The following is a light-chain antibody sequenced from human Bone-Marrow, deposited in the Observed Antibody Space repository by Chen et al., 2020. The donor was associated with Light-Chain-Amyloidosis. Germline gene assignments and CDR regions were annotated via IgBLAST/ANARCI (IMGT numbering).Light chain of an antibody. J-gene: IGLJ3*02. CDR3: QVWDRSSDRPV. Sequence: SYVLTQPSSVSVAPGPTATLACGGNNIGSTSVHWYQQTPGQAPLLVVHDDSDRPSGIPERLSGSNSGNTATLTISRVEAGDEADYYCQVWDRSSDRPVFGGGTKLTVL. V-gene: IGLV3-21*02. CDR2: DDS. CDR1: NIGSTS.